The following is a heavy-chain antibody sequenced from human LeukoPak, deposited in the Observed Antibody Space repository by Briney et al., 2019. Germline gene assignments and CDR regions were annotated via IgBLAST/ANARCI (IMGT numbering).Heavy chain of an antibody. Sequence: PSETLSLTCAVYGGSFSGYYWSWIRQPPGKGLEWIGEINHSGSTNYNPSLKSRVTISVDTSKNQFSLKLSSVTAADTAVYYCARDMKENSSGWGVDAFDIWGQGTMVTVSS. CDR1: GGSFSGYY. CDR2: INHSGST. V-gene: IGHV4-34*01. CDR3: ARDMKENSSGWGVDAFDI. J-gene: IGHJ3*02. D-gene: IGHD6-19*01.